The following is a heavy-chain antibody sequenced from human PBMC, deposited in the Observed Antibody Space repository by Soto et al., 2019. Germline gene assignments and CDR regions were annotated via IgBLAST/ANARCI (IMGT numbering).Heavy chain of an antibody. Sequence: SQTLPLTCAVSGGYMSSSDYYWSWIRQPPGKGLEWIGSIYYSGSTYYNPSLQSRVAISVDTSKNQFSLKLKSVTAADTAIYYCARRTVNIRTFYSGLKTHCFDYWGQGAPVTVSS. D-gene: IGHD6-19*01. CDR1: GGYMSSSDYY. J-gene: IGHJ4*02. V-gene: IGHV4-39*01. CDR3: ARRTVNIRTFYSGLKTHCFDY. CDR2: IYYSGST.